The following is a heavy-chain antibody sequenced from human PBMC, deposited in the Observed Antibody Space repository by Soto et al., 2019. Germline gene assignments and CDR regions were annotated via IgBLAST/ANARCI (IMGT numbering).Heavy chain of an antibody. J-gene: IGHJ4*02. CDR1: GFSFSVYG. CDR2: IWYDASKQ. Sequence: GGSLRLSYETSGFSFSVYGMHWVRQAPGKGLEWVAVIWYDASKQFYAASVEGRFTISRDNSKAILYLQMNSLRAEDTAVYYCAAWAEGATEVHWGQGTLVTVSS. V-gene: IGHV3-33*01. CDR3: AAWAEGATEVH. D-gene: IGHD2-15*01.